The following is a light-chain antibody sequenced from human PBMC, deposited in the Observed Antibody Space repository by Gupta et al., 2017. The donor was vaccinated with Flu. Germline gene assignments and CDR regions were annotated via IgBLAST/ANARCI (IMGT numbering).Light chain of an antibody. CDR2: DVI. CDR3: CSYAARYTLGV. Sequence: QSALTQPRSVSGSPGQSVTISCTGHSSDVGGYNFVSWYQHHPGKAPKFQIYDVIKRPSGVSDRFSGSKAGTTASRIIFGLQAEDEAEDDCCSYAARYTLGVFGGGTKLTVL. CDR1: SSDVGGYNF. J-gene: IGLJ3*02. V-gene: IGLV2-11*01.